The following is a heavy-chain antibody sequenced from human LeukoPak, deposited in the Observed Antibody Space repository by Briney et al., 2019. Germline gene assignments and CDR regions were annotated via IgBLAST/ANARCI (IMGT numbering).Heavy chain of an antibody. Sequence: QPGGSLRLSCAASGFTFSNCCMSWIRQAPGKGLEWVSAISGSGGSTYYADSVKGRFTISRDNSKNTLYLQMNSLRAEDTAVYYCAKGPTYPDYGDYYFDYWGQGTLVTVSS. CDR2: ISGSGGST. D-gene: IGHD4-17*01. CDR1: GFTFSNCC. V-gene: IGHV3-23*01. CDR3: AKGPTYPDYGDYYFDY. J-gene: IGHJ4*02.